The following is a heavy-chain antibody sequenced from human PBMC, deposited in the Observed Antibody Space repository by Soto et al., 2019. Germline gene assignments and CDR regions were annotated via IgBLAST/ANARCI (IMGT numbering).Heavy chain of an antibody. V-gene: IGHV4-59*01. Sequence: SETLSLTCTVSGGSISSYYWSWIRQPPGRGLEWIGYVYNSGSTNYNPSLKSRVTISIDTSKNQFSLKLTSLTATDTAVYYCARGGPSSKWLDPWGQGTLVTVSS. CDR2: VYNSGST. J-gene: IGHJ5*02. CDR1: GGSISSYY. CDR3: ARGGPSSKWLDP.